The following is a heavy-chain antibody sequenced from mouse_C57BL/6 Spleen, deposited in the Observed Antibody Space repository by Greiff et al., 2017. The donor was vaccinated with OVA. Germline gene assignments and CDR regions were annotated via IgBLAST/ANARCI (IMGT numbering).Heavy chain of an antibody. J-gene: IGHJ2*01. V-gene: IGHV5-17*01. CDR1: GFTFSDYG. D-gene: IGHD1-1*01. CDR3: AGITTVVATDYFDY. Sequence: DVMLVESGGGLVKPGGSLKLSCAASGFTFSDYGMHWVRQAPEKGLEWVAYISSGSSTIYYADTVKGRFTISRDNATNTRFLQMTSLRSEDTAMYYCAGITTVVATDYFDYWGQGTTLTVSS. CDR2: ISSGSSTI.